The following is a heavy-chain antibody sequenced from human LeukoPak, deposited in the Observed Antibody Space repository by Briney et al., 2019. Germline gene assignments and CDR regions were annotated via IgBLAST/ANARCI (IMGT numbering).Heavy chain of an antibody. CDR2: INHSGST. V-gene: IGHV4-34*01. J-gene: IGHJ4*02. CDR1: GGSFSGYY. CDR3: ARGGSYYYGSGSYYNAPFDY. D-gene: IGHD3-10*01. Sequence: SETLSLTCAVDGGSFSGYYWSWIRQPPGKGLEWIGEINHSGSTNYNPSLKSRVTISVDTSKNQFSLKLSSVTAADTAVYYCARGGSYYYGSGSYYNAPFDYWGQGTLVTVSS.